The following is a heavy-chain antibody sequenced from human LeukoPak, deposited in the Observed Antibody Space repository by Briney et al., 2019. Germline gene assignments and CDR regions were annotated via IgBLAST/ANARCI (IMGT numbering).Heavy chain of an antibody. CDR1: GYTFTSYG. D-gene: IGHD3-22*01. Sequence: GASVKVSCKASGYTFTSYGISWVRQAPGQGLEWMGWISAYNGNTNYAQKLQGRVTMTTDTSTSTAYMELRSLRSDDTAVYYCARDLYYYDSSGPPMDWFDPWGQGTLVTVSS. CDR2: ISAYNGNT. J-gene: IGHJ5*02. CDR3: ARDLYYYDSSGPPMDWFDP. V-gene: IGHV1-18*01.